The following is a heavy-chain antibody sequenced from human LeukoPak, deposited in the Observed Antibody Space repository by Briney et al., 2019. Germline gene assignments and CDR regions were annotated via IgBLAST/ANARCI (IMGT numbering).Heavy chain of an antibody. J-gene: IGHJ2*01. Sequence: GGSLRLSCAGSGFTFSSYAMHWVRQAPGKGLEWLAVISSVGHNKFYADSLKGRFTISRDNSNSTLSLQMNSLRPDDTAVYYCGREHDPRGDAYNFLTWFFDLWGRGTLVTVSS. V-gene: IGHV3-30*01. CDR2: ISSVGHNK. CDR1: GFTFSSYA. D-gene: IGHD5-24*01. CDR3: GREHDPRGDAYNFLTWFFDL.